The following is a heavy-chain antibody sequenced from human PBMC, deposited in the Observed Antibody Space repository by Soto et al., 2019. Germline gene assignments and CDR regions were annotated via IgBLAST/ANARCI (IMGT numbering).Heavy chain of an antibody. D-gene: IGHD3-16*01. J-gene: IGHJ4*02. CDR2: ISGSGGGT. CDR3: AKRGSENDYLYYFDY. CDR1: GFTFSSYA. V-gene: IGHV3-23*01. Sequence: GGSLRLSCAASGFTFSSYAMSWVRQAPGKGLEWVSAISGSGGGTYYADSVKGRFTISRDNSKNTLYLQMNSLRAEDTAVYYCAKRGSENDYLYYFDYWGQGTLVTVSS.